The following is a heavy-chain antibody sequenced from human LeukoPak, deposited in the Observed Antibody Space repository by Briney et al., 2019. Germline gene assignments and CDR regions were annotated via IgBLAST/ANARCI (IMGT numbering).Heavy chain of an antibody. CDR3: ARRLGRSFDY. D-gene: IGHD2-21*01. V-gene: IGHV1-3*04. J-gene: IGHJ4*02. CDR2: INIGNGNT. CDR1: GYTFINHA. Sequence: ASVKVSCKASGYTFINHAIHWARQAPGRRLEWMGWINIGNGNTKYSQNFQGRITIIRDTSATTAYMDLSSLRSEDTAMYYCARRLGRSFDYWGQGTLVTVSS.